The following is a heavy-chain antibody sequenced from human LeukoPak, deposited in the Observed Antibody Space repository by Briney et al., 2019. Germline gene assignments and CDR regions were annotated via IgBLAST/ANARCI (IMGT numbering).Heavy chain of an antibody. D-gene: IGHD1-26*01. CDR1: GYTFISYG. CDR2: ISAYNGNT. J-gene: IGHJ4*02. V-gene: IGHV1-18*01. CDR3: ARDKGAIVGATTGGY. Sequence: APVKVSCKASGYTFISYGISWVRQAPGQGLEWMGWISAYNGNTNYAQKLQGRVTMTTDTSTSTAYMELRSLRSDDTAVYYCARDKGAIVGATTGGYWGQGTLVTVSS.